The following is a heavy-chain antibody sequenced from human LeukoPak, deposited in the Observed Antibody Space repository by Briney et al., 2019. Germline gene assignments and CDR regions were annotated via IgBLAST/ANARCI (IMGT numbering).Heavy chain of an antibody. J-gene: IGHJ4*02. Sequence: SSETLSLTCSVSGGSVSSSSYYWSWIRQPPGKGLERIGYIYYTGNTNYNPSLKSRVTISIDTSGNQFSLKLSSVTAADTAVYYCARGAHEAAGVLNYWGQGSLVTVSS. V-gene: IGHV4-61*01. CDR3: ARGAHEAAGVLNY. CDR2: IYYTGNT. CDR1: GGSVSSSSYY. D-gene: IGHD6-13*01.